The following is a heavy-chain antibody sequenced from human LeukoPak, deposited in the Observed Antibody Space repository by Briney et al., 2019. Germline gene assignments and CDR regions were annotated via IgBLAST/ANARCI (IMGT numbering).Heavy chain of an antibody. Sequence: GGSLRLSCAASGFTFSSYWMSWVRQAPGKGLEWVANIKQDGSEKYYVDSVKGRFTISRDNAKNSLYLQMNSLRAEDMALYYCAKAAAMGRWLQPDAFDIWGQGTMVTVSS. CDR3: AKAAAMGRWLQPDAFDI. D-gene: IGHD5-24*01. J-gene: IGHJ3*02. CDR2: IKQDGSEK. V-gene: IGHV3-7*03. CDR1: GFTFSSYW.